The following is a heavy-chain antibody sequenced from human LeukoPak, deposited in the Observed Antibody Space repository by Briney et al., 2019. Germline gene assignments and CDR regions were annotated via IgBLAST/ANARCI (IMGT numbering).Heavy chain of an antibody. Sequence: GGSLRLSCAASGFTFSSYAMSWVRQAPGKGLEWVSAISGSGGSTYYADSVRGRFTISRDNSKNTLYLQMNSLRAEDAAVYCCARDRSAASRWYVGSHWRQGALPTVRS. J-gene: IGHJ4*02. CDR2: ISGSGGST. CDR3: ARDRSAASRWYVGSH. V-gene: IGHV3-23*01. D-gene: IGHD6-13*01. CDR1: GFTFSSYA.